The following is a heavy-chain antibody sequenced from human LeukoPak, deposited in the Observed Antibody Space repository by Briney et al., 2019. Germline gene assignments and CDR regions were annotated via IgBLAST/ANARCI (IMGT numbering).Heavy chain of an antibody. CDR3: ARAGHTGSSGRHNWFDP. J-gene: IGHJ5*02. D-gene: IGHD6-19*01. Sequence: PGGSLRLSCAASGFTFSSYAMHWVRQAPGKGLEWVAVISYDGSNKYYADSVKGRFTISRDNSKNTLYLQMNSLRAEDTAVYYCARAGHTGSSGRHNWFDPWGQGTLVTVPS. V-gene: IGHV3-30-3*01. CDR2: ISYDGSNK. CDR1: GFTFSSYA.